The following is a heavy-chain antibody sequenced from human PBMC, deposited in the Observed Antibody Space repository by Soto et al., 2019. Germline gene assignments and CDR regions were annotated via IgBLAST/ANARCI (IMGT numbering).Heavy chain of an antibody. D-gene: IGHD2-15*01. J-gene: IGHJ6*03. V-gene: IGHV1-69*02. CDR1: GGTFSSYT. CDR3: ARFGAYCSGGSCYSGGLSYYYYMDV. Sequence: SVKVSFKASGGTFSSYTISWVRQAPGQGLEWMGRIIPNRGIANYAQKFQGRVTITGNTSTSTAYMELSSLRSEDTAVYYCARFGAYCSGGSCYSGGLSYYYYMDVWGKGTTDTVSS. CDR2: IIPNRGIA.